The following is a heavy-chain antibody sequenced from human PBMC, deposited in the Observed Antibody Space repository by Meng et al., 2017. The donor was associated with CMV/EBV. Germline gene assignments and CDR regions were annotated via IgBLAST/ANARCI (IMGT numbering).Heavy chain of an antibody. V-gene: IGHV3-7*01. D-gene: IGHD2-15*01. CDR1: GFTFSSYW. J-gene: IGHJ5*02. Sequence: GGSLRLSCAASGFTFSSYWMSWVRQAPGKGLEWVANIKQDGSKKYYVDSVKGRFTISRDNAKNSLYLQMNSLRAEDTAVYYCARYSAGYCSGGSCNWFDPWGQGTLVTVSS. CDR2: IKQDGSKK. CDR3: ARYSAGYCSGGSCNWFDP.